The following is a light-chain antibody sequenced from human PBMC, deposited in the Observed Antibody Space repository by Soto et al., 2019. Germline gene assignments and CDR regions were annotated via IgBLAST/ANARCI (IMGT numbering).Light chain of an antibody. CDR3: LSFTTTSTHV. V-gene: IGLV2-14*01. CDR1: ISDIGAYDY. J-gene: IGLJ1*01. CDR2: EVN. Sequence: QSLLTQPASLSGSPGQSITISCTGTISDIGAYDYVSWFQQHPGKAPKLMISEVNNRPSGVSNRFSGSKSGNTAYLTISGLQVEDGAEYFCLSFTTTSTHVFGTGTKVTVL.